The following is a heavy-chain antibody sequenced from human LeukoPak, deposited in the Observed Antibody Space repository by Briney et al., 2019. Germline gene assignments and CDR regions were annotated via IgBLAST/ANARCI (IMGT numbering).Heavy chain of an antibody. J-gene: IGHJ4*02. CDR2: INHSGST. D-gene: IGHD3-10*01. V-gene: IGHV4-34*01. CDR1: GGSFSGYY. Sequence: SETLSLTCAVYGGSFSGYYWSWIRQPPGKGLEWIGEINHSGSTNYNPSLKSRVTISVDTSKNQFSLKLSSVTAADTAVYYCARVNYGSATKEDYWGQGTLVTVSS. CDR3: ARVNYGSATKEDY.